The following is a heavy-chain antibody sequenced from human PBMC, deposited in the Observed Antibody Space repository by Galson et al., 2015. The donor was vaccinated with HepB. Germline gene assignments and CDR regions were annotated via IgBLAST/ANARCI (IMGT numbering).Heavy chain of an antibody. V-gene: IGHV1-18*04. Sequence: SVKVSCKASGYTFTSYGISWVRQAPGQGLEWMGWISAYNGNTNYAQKLQGRVTMTTDTSTSTAYMELRSLRSDDTAVYYCARVTYYYDSSSYRWLWFDPWGQGTLVTVSS. J-gene: IGHJ5*02. CDR2: ISAYNGNT. D-gene: IGHD3-22*01. CDR1: GYTFTSYG. CDR3: ARVTYYYDSSSYRWLWFDP.